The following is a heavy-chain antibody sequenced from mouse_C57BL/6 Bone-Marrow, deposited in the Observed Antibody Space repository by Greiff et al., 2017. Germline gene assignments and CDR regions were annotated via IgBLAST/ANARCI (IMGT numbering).Heavy chain of an antibody. Sequence: QVQLQQSGAELARPGASVKLSCKASGYTFSSYGISWVKQRTGQGLEWIGEIYPRSGNTYYNEKFKGKATLTADKSSSTAYMELRSLTSEDSAVYFCARDPITTVVSDYWGQGTTLTVSS. D-gene: IGHD1-1*01. CDR1: GYTFSSYG. V-gene: IGHV1-81*01. CDR2: IYPRSGNT. CDR3: ARDPITTVVSDY. J-gene: IGHJ2*01.